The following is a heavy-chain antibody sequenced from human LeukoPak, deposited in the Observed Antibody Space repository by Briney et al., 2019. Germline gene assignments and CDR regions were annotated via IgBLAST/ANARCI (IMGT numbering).Heavy chain of an antibody. D-gene: IGHD1-1*01. CDR1: GFTFSRIW. CDR2: IRYDTYEI. Sequence: GGSLRLSCAASGFTFSRIWMSWVRQAPGQGLEWVASIRYDTYEIHCVDSVRGRFTISRDNAKNSLFLQMNSLRVEETAIYCCAKLVRNSTTYDSWGRGVLATVSS. J-gene: IGHJ4*03. V-gene: IGHV3-7*01. CDR3: AKLVRNSTTYDS.